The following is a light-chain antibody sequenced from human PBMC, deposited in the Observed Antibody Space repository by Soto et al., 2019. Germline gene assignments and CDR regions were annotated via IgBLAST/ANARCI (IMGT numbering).Light chain of an antibody. V-gene: IGKV1-27*01. Sequence: DIQMTQSPSSLSASVGDRVTITCRASQDISNYLAWYQQKPGKVPKLLIYAAYTLQSGVPSRFSGSGSGTDFTLTVSSLQPEDVASYYCQNYNSAPFTFGGGTKVEIK. CDR1: QDISNY. CDR2: AAY. J-gene: IGKJ4*01. CDR3: QNYNSAPFT.